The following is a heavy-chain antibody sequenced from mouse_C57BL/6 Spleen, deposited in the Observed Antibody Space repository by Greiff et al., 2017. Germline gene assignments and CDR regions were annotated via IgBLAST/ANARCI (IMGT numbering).Heavy chain of an antibody. J-gene: IGHJ1*03. Sequence: EVKVEESGGGLVKPGGSLKLSCAASGFTFSSYAMSWVRQTPEKRLEWVATISDGGSYTYYPDNVKGRFTISRDNAKNNLYLQMSHLKSEDTAMYYCARGGYYEYWYFDVWGTGTTVTVSS. CDR1: GFTFSSYA. D-gene: IGHD2-3*01. V-gene: IGHV5-4*03. CDR3: ARGGYYEYWYFDV. CDR2: ISDGGSYT.